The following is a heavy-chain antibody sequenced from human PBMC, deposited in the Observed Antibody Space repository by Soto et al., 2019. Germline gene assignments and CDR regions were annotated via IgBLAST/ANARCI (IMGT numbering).Heavy chain of an antibody. CDR1: GASIDAYY. CDR2: IYYSGST. D-gene: IGHD2-2*02. CDR3: ARQLVTGYNDH. V-gene: IGHV4-59*01. J-gene: IGHJ5*02. Sequence: QVLLQESGPGLVKTSETLSLTCTVSGASIDAYYWTWIRQPPGKGLEWIGYIYYSGSTDYNPSLKSQVTISIDASRTHFSLKLSSVTAADTAVYYCARQLVTGYNDHWGQGALVTVSS.